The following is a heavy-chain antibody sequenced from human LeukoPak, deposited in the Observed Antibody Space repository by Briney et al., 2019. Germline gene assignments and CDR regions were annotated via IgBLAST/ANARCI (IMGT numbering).Heavy chain of an antibody. CDR2: VNRDGSET. J-gene: IGHJ6*02. CDR1: GFALSSHW. Sequence: GGSLRLSCAASGFALSSHWVTWVRQVPGRGPEWVANVNRDGSETYYLDSVKGRFTISKDNAKNSLYLQMNSLRAEDTALYHCARNNGMDVWGQGTTVIVSS. V-gene: IGHV3-7*03. CDR3: ARNNGMDV.